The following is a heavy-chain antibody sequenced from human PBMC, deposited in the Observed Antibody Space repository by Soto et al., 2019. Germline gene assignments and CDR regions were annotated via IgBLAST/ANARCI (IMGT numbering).Heavy chain of an antibody. D-gene: IGHD3-3*01. Sequence: VGSLRLSCAASGFIFSSYGMHWVRQAPGKGLEWVAVIWYDGSNKYYADSVKGRFTISRDNSKNTLYLQMNSLRAEDTAVYYCARGEGTMALYYYYGLDVWGQGTTVTVSS. CDR1: GFIFSSYG. V-gene: IGHV3-33*01. J-gene: IGHJ6*02. CDR3: ARGEGTMALYYYYGLDV. CDR2: IWYDGSNK.